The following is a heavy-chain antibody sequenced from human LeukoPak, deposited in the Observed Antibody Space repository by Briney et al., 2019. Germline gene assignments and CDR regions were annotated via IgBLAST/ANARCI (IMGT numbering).Heavy chain of an antibody. D-gene: IGHD5-24*01. Sequence: SETLSLTCSVSGYSISSGNYWGWIRLPPGKGLQWIGSIYHSGSTYYNPSLKSRVTISVDTSKNQFSLKLSSVTAADTAVYYCARGRRDGYNLEYFDKWGQGTLVTVSS. CDR1: GYSISSGNY. CDR2: IYHSGST. CDR3: ARGRRDGYNLEYFDK. V-gene: IGHV4-38-2*02. J-gene: IGHJ4*02.